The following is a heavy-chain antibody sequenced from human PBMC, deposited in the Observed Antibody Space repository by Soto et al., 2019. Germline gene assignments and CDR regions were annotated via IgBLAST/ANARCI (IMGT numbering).Heavy chain of an antibody. J-gene: IGHJ4*02. CDR3: ARDLGDCIDGICSSRGFFH. D-gene: IGHD2-15*01. V-gene: IGHV3-48*03. CDR2: IYSGGSTI. Sequence: GGALRLSCAASGFTFSNYEMNWIRQSPGKGVEWISFIYSGGSTIYYADSLKGRFTVSRDNAKSSLFLQMNSLRAEDTAVYYCARDLGDCIDGICSSRGFFHWGQGTLVTVSS. CDR1: GFTFSNYE.